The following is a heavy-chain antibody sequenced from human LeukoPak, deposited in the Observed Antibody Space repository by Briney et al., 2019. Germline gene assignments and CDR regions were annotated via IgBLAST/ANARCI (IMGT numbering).Heavy chain of an antibody. CDR3: ARDGDATSGSFDY. CDR2: IKQDGSEK. CDR1: GFTFSTYW. V-gene: IGHV3-7*01. J-gene: IGHJ4*02. D-gene: IGHD3-22*01. Sequence: GGSLRLSCAVSGFTFSTYWMSWVRQAPGKGLEWVANIKQDGSEKNYVDSVKGRFTISRDNARNSLYLQMKSLRGEDTAVYCCARDGDATSGSFDYWGQGTLVTVSS.